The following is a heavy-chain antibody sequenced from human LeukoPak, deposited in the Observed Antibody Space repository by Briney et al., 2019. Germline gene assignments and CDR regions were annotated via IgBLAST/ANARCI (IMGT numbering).Heavy chain of an antibody. D-gene: IGHD3-3*01. CDR3: ARDYDFWSGYSYNWFDP. CDR1: GFTFSSYS. V-gene: IGHV3-21*01. CDR2: ISSSSSYI. J-gene: IGHJ5*02. Sequence: PGGSLRLSCAASGFTFSSYSMNCVRQAPGKAPECVSSISSSSSYIYYADSVEGRFTISRDNAKNSLYLQMNSLRAEDTAVYYCARDYDFWSGYSYNWFDPWGQGTLVTVSS.